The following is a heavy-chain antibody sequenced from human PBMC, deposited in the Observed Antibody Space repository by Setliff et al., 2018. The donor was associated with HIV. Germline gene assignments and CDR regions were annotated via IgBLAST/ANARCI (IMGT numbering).Heavy chain of an antibody. D-gene: IGHD2-15*01. CDR1: GGPFSSFA. J-gene: IGHJ4*02. CDR2: IIPMFGTA. CDR3: ALGYCSVGSCYSVDFDY. V-gene: IGHV1-69*13. Sequence: SVKISCKASGGPFSSFAIHWVRQATGQGLVWMGGIIPMFGTANYAQKFHGRVTITADESTNTAYMELSSLGSEDTAVYYCALGYCSVGSCYSVDFDYWGQGTRVTVSS.